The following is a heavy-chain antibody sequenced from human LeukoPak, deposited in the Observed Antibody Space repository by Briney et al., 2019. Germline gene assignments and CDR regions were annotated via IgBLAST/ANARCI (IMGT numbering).Heavy chain of an antibody. Sequence: SETLSLTCAVSGYSISSGYYWAWIRQSPGKGLECIGSIYHSGTAYYNPSLKSRVTISVDTSKNQFSLKLSSVTAADTAVYYCARGQGAIAAAGTRWFDPWGQGTLVTVSS. J-gene: IGHJ5*02. CDR3: ARGQGAIAAAGTRWFDP. D-gene: IGHD6-13*01. V-gene: IGHV4-38-2*01. CDR2: IYHSGTA. CDR1: GYSISSGYY.